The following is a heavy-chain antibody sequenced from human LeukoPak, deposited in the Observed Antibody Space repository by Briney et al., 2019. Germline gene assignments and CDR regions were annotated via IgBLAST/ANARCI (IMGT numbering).Heavy chain of an antibody. J-gene: IGHJ5*02. CDR1: GYSFTSYW. Sequence: GESLKISCKGSGYSFTSYWIGWVRQMPGKGLEWMGIIYPGDSDTRYSPSFQGQVTISADKSISTAYLQWSSLKASDTAMYYCARLGYYDFWSGYYQGGNHNWFDPWGQGTLVTVSS. CDR2: IYPGDSDT. D-gene: IGHD3-3*01. V-gene: IGHV5-51*01. CDR3: ARLGYYDFWSGYYQGGNHNWFDP.